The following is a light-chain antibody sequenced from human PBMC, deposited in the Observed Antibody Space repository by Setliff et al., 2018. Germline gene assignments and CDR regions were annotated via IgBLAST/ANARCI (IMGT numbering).Light chain of an antibody. CDR2: DVS. CDR3: CSYAGSSTL. Sequence: ALAQPASVSGSPGQSITISCTGTSSDVGGYNYVSWYQQHPGKAPKLMIYDVSKRPSGVSNRFSGSKSGNTASLTISGLQAEDEADYYCCSYAGSSTLFGGGTKVTVL. V-gene: IGLV2-23*02. J-gene: IGLJ2*01. CDR1: SSDVGGYNY.